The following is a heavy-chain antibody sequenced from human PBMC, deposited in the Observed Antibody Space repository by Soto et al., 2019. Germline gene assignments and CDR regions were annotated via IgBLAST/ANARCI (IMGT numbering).Heavy chain of an antibody. D-gene: IGHD4-17*01. CDR2: IYYSGST. CDR1: GGSISSYY. CDR3: AREATVTTSRYYYYMDV. V-gene: IGHV4-59*01. Sequence: SETLSLTCTVSGGSISSYYWSWIRQPPGKGLEWIGYIYYSGSTNYNPSLKSRVTISVDTSKNQFSLKLSSVTAADTAVYYCAREATVTTSRYYYYMDVWGKGTTVTVSS. J-gene: IGHJ6*03.